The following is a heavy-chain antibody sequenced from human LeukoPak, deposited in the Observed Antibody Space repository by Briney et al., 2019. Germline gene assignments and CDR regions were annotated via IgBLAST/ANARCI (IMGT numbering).Heavy chain of an antibody. CDR1: GFTFDDYA. Sequence: GGSLRLSCAASGFTFDDYAMHWVRQTPGKGLEWVSLISGDGGSTYYADSVKGRFTISRDNSKNSLYLQMNSLRTEDTALYYCAKDGRSSTPFDNWGKGTWSPSPQ. CDR3: AKDGRSSTPFDN. V-gene: IGHV3-43*02. D-gene: IGHD6-13*01. CDR2: ISGDGGST. J-gene: IGHJ4*02.